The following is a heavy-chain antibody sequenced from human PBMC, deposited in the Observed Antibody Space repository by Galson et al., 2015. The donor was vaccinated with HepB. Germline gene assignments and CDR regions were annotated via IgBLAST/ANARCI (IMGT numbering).Heavy chain of an antibody. CDR2: VTGNGGYT. CDR1: GFTFSTYA. CDR3: AKNGLQWHEQ. Sequence: SLRLSCAGTGFTFSTYALSWVRQAPGKGLEWVAVVTGNGGYTAYTESMKGRFTISRDNSKNTLYLQMNRLRADDTAVYYCAKNGLQWHEQWGQGTLVTVSS. V-gene: IGHV3-23*01. D-gene: IGHD6-19*01. J-gene: IGHJ4*02.